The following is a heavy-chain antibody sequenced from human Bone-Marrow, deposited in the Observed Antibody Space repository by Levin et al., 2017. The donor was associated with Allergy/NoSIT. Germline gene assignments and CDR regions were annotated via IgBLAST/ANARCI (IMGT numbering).Heavy chain of an antibody. J-gene: IGHJ4*02. CDR3: TSPPQDTAMANNY. CDR1: GFTFSGSA. CDR2: IRSKANSYAT. Sequence: GESLKISCAASGFTFSGSAMHWVRQASGKGLEWVGRIRSKANSYATAYAASVKGRFTISRDDSKNTAYLQMNSLKTEDTAVYYCTSPPQDTAMANNYWGQGTLVTVSS. D-gene: IGHD5-18*01. V-gene: IGHV3-73*01.